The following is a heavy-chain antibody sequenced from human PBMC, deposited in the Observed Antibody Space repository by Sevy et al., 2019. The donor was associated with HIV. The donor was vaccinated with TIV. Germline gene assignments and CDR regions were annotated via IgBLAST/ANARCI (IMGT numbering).Heavy chain of an antibody. CDR3: ARDPLLGIAREVARGGY. Sequence: GGSLRLSCSGSGFVFSDFYMSWVRQAPGRGLEWVSYISGTGITYYADSVEGRFTISRDNARNSLYLQMNDLRADDTAVYYCARDPLLGIAREVARGGYWGQGTLVTVSS. J-gene: IGHJ4*02. CDR2: ISGTGIT. CDR1: GFVFSDFY. D-gene: IGHD2-2*03. V-gene: IGHV3-11*01.